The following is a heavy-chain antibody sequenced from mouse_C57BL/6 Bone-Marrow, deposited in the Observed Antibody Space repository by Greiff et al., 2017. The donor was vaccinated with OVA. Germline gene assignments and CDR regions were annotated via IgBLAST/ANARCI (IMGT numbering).Heavy chain of an antibody. CDR2: IHPNSGST. CDR3: AREGYYGTEDY. CDR1: GYTFTSYW. V-gene: IGHV1-64*01. J-gene: IGHJ2*01. D-gene: IGHD1-1*01. Sequence: VQLQQPGAELVKPGASVKLSCKASGYTFTSYWMHWVKQRPGQGLEWIGMIHPNSGSTNYNEKFKSKATLTVDKSSSTAYMQLSSLTSEDSAVYYCAREGYYGTEDYWGQGTTLTVSS.